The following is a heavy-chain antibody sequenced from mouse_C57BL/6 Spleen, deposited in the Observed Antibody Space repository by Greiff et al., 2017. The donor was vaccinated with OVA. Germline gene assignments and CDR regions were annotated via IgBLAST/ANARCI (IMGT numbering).Heavy chain of an antibody. Sequence: EVKLMESGEGLVKPGGSLKLSCAASGFTFSSYAMSWVRQTPEKRLEWVAYISSGGDYIYYADTVKGRFTISRDNARNTRYLQMSSLKSEDTAMYYCTRGTGTKAMDYWGQGTSVTVSS. CDR1: GFTFSSYA. CDR2: ISSGGDYI. J-gene: IGHJ4*01. CDR3: TRGTGTKAMDY. D-gene: IGHD4-1*01. V-gene: IGHV5-9-1*02.